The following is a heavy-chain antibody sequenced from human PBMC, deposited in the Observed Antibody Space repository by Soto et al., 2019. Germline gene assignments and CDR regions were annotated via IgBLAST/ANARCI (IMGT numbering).Heavy chain of an antibody. CDR3: ARGIASTSLVSFDV. CDR2: ISSTSTNI. J-gene: IGHJ3*01. D-gene: IGHD1-1*01. CDR1: GFSFSISI. Sequence: EVLLVESGGGLVKPGGSLRLSCVASGFSFSISIMHWVRQAPGKGLEWIATISSTSTNIYYAGSVKGRFSISRDNPKNSLFLQINSLRAEDMAVYYCARGIASTSLVSFDVWGQGTMVTVS. V-gene: IGHV3-21*02.